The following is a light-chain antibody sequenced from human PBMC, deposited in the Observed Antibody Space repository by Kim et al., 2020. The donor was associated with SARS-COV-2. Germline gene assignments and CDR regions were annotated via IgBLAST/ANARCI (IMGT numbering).Light chain of an antibody. V-gene: IGKV1-39*01. CDR3: QQSHTAPLLT. CDR1: QSIGTY. CDR2: AAS. J-gene: IGKJ4*01. Sequence: DIQMTQSPSSLAASVGDRVTIACRASQSIGTYLNWYQHKPGKAPKRLIYAASSLQSGVPSRFSGSGSGTDFTLTISSLQPEDFATYYCQQSHTAPLLTFGGGTKVDIK.